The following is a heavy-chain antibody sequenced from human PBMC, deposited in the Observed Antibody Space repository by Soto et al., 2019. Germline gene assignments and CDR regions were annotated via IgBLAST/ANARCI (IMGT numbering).Heavy chain of an antibody. J-gene: IGHJ4*02. D-gene: IGHD2-15*01. CDR1: GGTFSSYA. CDR2: ISTTFGTA. CDR3: AGGGCYYNRGDY. V-gene: IGHV1-69*01. Sequence: QVQLVQSGAEVMKPGSSVKLSCTASGGTFSSYAISWVRQAPGQGLEWMGGISTTFGTANYAQKFQGRVTITADESTSTAYLEMSRLRAEDTAVYYCAGGGCYYNRGDYWGPGTLVTVSS.